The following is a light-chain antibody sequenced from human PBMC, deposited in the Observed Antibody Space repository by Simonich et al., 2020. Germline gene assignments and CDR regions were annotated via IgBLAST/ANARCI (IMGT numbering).Light chain of an antibody. CDR3: MQSIQPYT. CDR1: QSLLHSDGKTY. CDR2: EGS. J-gene: IGKJ2*01. V-gene: IGKV2D-29*02. Sequence: DIVMTQTPLSLSVTPGQPASISCKSSQSLLHSDGKTYLYWYLQKPGQSPQLLIYEGSNRFSGVPDRFSGSGSGTDFTLKSSRVEAEDVGVYYCMQSIQPYTFGQGTKLEIK.